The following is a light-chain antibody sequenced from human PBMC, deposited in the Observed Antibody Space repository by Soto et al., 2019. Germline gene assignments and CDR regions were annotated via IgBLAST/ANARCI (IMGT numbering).Light chain of an antibody. J-gene: IGLJ2*01. V-gene: IGLV3-1*01. CDR1: KLEDKY. CDR2: QDT. Sequence: SYELTQPPSVSVSPGQTASITCSGDKLEDKYACWYQQRPGQSPVLVIYQDTTRPSGIPERFSGSNSGNTATLTISGTQAMDEANYYCQAWDSSTVVFGGGTKLTVL. CDR3: QAWDSSTVV.